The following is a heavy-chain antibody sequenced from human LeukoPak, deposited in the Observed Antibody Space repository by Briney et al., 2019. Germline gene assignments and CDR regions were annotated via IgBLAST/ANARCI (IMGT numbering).Heavy chain of an antibody. Sequence: SETLSLTCAVYGGSFSGYYWSWIRQPPGKGLEWIGEINYSGSTNYNPSLKSRVTISVDTSKNQFSLKLSSVTAADTAVYYCARAKKKVVAATPVDYWGQGTLVTVSS. CDR1: GGSFSGYY. J-gene: IGHJ4*02. D-gene: IGHD2-15*01. CDR2: INYSGST. V-gene: IGHV4-34*01. CDR3: ARAKKKVVAATPVDY.